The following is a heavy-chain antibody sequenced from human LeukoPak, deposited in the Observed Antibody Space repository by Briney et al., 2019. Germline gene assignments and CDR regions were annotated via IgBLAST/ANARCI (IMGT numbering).Heavy chain of an antibody. CDR3: ARGQYHLLYWYFDL. D-gene: IGHD2-2*01. Sequence: PSETLSLPCTVSSGSISSYHWSWLRPPAGKGLEWIGRIYSSGSTNYNPSLKSRVTMSVDTSKNQFSLKLSSVTAADTAVYYCARGQYHLLYWYFDLWGRGTLVTVSS. V-gene: IGHV4-4*07. J-gene: IGHJ2*01. CDR1: SGSISSYH. CDR2: IYSSGST.